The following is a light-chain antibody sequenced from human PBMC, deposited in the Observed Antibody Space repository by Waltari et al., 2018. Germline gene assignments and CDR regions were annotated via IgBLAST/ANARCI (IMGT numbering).Light chain of an antibody. CDR1: QRISSY. J-gene: IGKJ2*01. Sequence: DIQMTQSPPSLSASVGDRVTITCRASQRISSYLNWYQQKPGKAPKLLIYAASSLQSGVPSRFSGSGSGTDFTRTISSLQPEDFATYYCQQSYSTPYTFGQGTKLEIK. CDR2: AAS. V-gene: IGKV1-39*01. CDR3: QQSYSTPYT.